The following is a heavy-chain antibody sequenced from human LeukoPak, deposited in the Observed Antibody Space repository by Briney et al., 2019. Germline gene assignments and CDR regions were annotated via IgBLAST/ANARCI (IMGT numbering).Heavy chain of an antibody. V-gene: IGHV3-23*01. Sequence: GGSLRLSCAASGFTFSSYAMSWVRQAPGKGLEWVSAISGRGGSTYYADSVKGRFTISRDNSKNTLYLQMNSLRAEDTAVYYCAKVGAVVVPAAMDYWGQGTLVTVSS. D-gene: IGHD2-2*01. CDR2: ISGRGGST. CDR3: AKVGAVVVPAAMDY. J-gene: IGHJ4*02. CDR1: GFTFSSYA.